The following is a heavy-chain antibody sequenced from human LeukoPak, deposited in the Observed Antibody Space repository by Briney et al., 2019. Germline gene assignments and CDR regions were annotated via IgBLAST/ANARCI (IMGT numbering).Heavy chain of an antibody. V-gene: IGHV3-21*01. CDR3: ARAQVPAASYNWFDP. J-gene: IGHJ5*02. D-gene: IGHD2-2*01. Sequence: PGGSLRLSCAASGFTFSSYSMTWVRQAPGKGLEWVSSISSSSSYIYYADSVKGRFTISRDNAKNSLYLQMNSLRAEDTAVYYCARAQVPAASYNWFDPWGQGTLVTVSS. CDR2: ISSSSSYI. CDR1: GFTFSSYS.